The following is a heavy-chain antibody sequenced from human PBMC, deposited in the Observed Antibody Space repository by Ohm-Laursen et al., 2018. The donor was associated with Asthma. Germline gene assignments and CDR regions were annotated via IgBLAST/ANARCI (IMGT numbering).Heavy chain of an antibody. V-gene: IGHV3-48*01. CDR1: GFTFSSYS. J-gene: IGHJ6*02. D-gene: IGHD3-16*01. Sequence: SLRLSCAASGFTFSSYSMNWVRQAPGKGLEWVSSISSSSSTIYYADSVKGRFTISRDNAKNSLYLQMNNLRAEDAAIYYCAREWGGMDVWGQGTTVTASS. CDR2: ISSSSSTI. CDR3: AREWGGMDV.